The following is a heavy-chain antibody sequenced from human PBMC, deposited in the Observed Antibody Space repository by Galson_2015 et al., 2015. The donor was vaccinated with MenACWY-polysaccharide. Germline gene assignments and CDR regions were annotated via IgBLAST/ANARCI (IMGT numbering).Heavy chain of an antibody. J-gene: IGHJ4*02. CDR3: ARATLSGGFES. CDR1: GFTFSTYW. D-gene: IGHD1-1*01. CDR2: LHSGGNT. Sequence: SLRLSCAASGFTFSTYWMNWVRQAPGKGLEWVSFLHSGGNTDHTGSVKGRFTISRDTSTNTLYLHMNSLRAEDTAVYFCARATLSGGFESWGQGTLVTVSS. V-gene: IGHV3-53*01.